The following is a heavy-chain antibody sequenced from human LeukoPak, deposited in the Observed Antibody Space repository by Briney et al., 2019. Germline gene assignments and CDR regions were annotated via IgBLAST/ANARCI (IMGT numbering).Heavy chain of an antibody. CDR2: IYYSGST. CDR1: GGSISSYY. CDR3: ARGKARGYGYYYYYMDV. J-gene: IGHJ6*03. D-gene: IGHD3-16*01. Sequence: SETLSLTCTVSGGSISSYYWSRLRQPPGKGLEWIGYIYYSGSTNYNPSLKSRVTISVDTSKNQFSLKLSSVTAADTAVYYCARGKARGYGYYYYYMDVWGKGTTVTVSS. V-gene: IGHV4-59*01.